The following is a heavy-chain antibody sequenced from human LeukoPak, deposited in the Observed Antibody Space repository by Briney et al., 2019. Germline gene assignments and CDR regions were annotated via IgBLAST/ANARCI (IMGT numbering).Heavy chain of an antibody. CDR1: GDSISSHY. J-gene: IGHJ4*02. Sequence: SETLSLTCTVSGDSISSHYWSWIRQPPGKGLEWIGYIYYSGSTNYNPSLKSRVTISVDTSKNQFSLKLSSVTAADTAVYYCARGGLYYESYWGQGTLVTVSS. D-gene: IGHD3-3*01. CDR3: ARGGLYYESY. CDR2: IYYSGST. V-gene: IGHV4-59*11.